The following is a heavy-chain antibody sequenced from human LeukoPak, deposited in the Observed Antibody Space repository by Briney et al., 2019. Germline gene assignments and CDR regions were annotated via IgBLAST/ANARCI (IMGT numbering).Heavy chain of an antibody. CDR2: IYSGGSA. CDR1: GFTVSSNY. D-gene: IGHD3-10*01. J-gene: IGHJ5*02. Sequence: GGSLRLSCAASGFTVSSNYMSWVRQAPGKGLEWVSVIYSGGSAYYADSVKGRFTISRDNSKNTLYLQMNSLRAEDTAVYYCARGGNYYGSGSYYDNWFDPWAREPWSPSPQ. CDR3: ARGGNYYGSGSYYDNWFDP. V-gene: IGHV3-66*01.